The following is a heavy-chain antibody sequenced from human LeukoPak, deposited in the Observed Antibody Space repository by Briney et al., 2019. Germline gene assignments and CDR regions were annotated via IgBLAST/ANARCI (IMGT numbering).Heavy chain of an antibody. J-gene: IGHJ3*02. CDR1: GHSFTNYW. D-gene: IGHD3-22*01. CDR3: ARGYDSSWGAFGI. V-gene: IGHV5-51*01. Sequence: GESLKISCKGSGHSFTNYWIGWVRQMPGKGLEWMGIIYPGDSDTRYSPSFQGQVTISADKSITTAYLQWSSLKASDTAMYYCARGYDSSWGAFGIWGQGTVVTVSS. CDR2: IYPGDSDT.